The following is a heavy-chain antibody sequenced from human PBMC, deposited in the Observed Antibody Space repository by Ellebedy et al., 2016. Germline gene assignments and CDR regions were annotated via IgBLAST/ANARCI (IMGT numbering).Heavy chain of an antibody. CDR1: GGSINNYY. CDR3: ARGSEMSTIYEGGVYYYSGMDV. D-gene: IGHD5-24*01. CDR2: IFYSGST. Sequence: SETLSLTCTVSGGSINNYYWNWIRQPPGKGLEWIGSIFYSGSTNYNPSLKSRVTISVDTSKNQFSLRLSSVTAADTAVYYCARGSEMSTIYEGGVYYYSGMDVWGQGTTVTVSS. V-gene: IGHV4-59*01. J-gene: IGHJ6*02.